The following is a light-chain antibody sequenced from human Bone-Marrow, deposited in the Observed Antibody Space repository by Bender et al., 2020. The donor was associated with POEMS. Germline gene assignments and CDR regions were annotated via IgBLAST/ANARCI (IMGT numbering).Light chain of an antibody. Sequence: QSVLTQPPSVSGAPGQRVTISCTGSSSNTGSGYDINWYQHLPGTAPKLLIYGYNNRPSGVPDRFSGSKSGTSASLAITGLQAEDEGDYYCCSYTSSNTWVFGGGTKLTVL. CDR2: GYN. V-gene: IGLV1-40*01. J-gene: IGLJ3*02. CDR3: CSYTSSNTWV. CDR1: SSNTGSGYD.